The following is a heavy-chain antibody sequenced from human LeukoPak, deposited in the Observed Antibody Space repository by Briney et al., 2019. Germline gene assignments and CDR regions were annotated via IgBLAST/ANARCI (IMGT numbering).Heavy chain of an antibody. Sequence: GASVKVSCKASGYTFTSFAINWVRQAPGQGLEWMGWINPNSGGTNYAQKFQGRVTMTRDTSISTAYMELSRLRSDDTAVYYCARAGYSSGWSTRSSLAFDIWGQGTMVTVSS. CDR2: INPNSGGT. CDR1: GYTFTSFA. V-gene: IGHV1-2*02. CDR3: ARAGYSSGWSTRSSLAFDI. J-gene: IGHJ3*02. D-gene: IGHD6-19*01.